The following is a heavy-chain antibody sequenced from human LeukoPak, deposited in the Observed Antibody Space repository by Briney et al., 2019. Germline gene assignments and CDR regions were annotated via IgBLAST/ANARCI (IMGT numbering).Heavy chain of an antibody. CDR1: GYTLTELS. CDR2: FDLEDGET. Sequence: ASVKLSCKVSGYTLTELSMHWVREAPGKGLEWMGGFDLEDGETIYAQKFQGRVTMTENTSTDTAYMELGSLRSEDTAVYYCATGSIVSGSYAFYYWGQGTLVTVSS. J-gene: IGHJ4*02. D-gene: IGHD3-16*01. V-gene: IGHV1-24*01. CDR3: ATGSIVSGSYAFYY.